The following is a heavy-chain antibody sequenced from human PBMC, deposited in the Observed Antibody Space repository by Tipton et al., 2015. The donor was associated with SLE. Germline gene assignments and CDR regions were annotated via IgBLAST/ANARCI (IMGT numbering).Heavy chain of an antibody. D-gene: IGHD1-26*01. Sequence: SLRLSCAASEFTFSSYWMTWVRQAPGKGLEWVAVIWYDGSNKKYADSVKGRITISRDNPKSTLYLQMNSLRAEDTAVYYCARDTDGSFYFDYWGQGTLVTVSS. CDR2: IWYDGSNK. J-gene: IGHJ4*02. CDR3: ARDTDGSFYFDY. V-gene: IGHV3-33*08. CDR1: EFTFSSYW.